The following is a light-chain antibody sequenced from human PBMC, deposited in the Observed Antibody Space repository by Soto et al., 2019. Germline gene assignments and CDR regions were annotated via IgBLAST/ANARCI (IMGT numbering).Light chain of an antibody. J-gene: IGKJ5*01. CDR2: DAS. Sequence: EIVLTRSPATLSLSPGARAPLSCRARQSVSSYLAWYQQNPGQAPRLLIYDASNRATGIPARFSGSGSGTDFTLTISSLEPEDFAVYYCQQRSNWPTFGQGTDWRL. V-gene: IGKV3-11*01. CDR3: QQRSNWPT. CDR1: QSVSSY.